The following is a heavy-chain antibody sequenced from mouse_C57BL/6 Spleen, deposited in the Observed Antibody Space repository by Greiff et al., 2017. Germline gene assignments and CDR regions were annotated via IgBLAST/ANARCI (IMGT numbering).Heavy chain of an antibody. CDR3: ARRSSNYLYAMDY. J-gene: IGHJ4*01. CDR2: ISTGGGST. CDR1: GFTFSDYY. D-gene: IGHD2-5*01. Sequence: EVKLLESGGGLVQPGGSLKLSCAASGFTFSDYYMYWVRQTPEKRLEWFAYISTGGGSTYYPDTVKGRFTISRDNAKNTLYLQMSRLKSEDTAMYYCARRSSNYLYAMDYWGQGTSVTVSS. V-gene: IGHV5-12*01.